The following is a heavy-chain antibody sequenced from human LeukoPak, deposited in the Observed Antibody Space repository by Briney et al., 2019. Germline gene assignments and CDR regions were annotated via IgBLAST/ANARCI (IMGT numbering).Heavy chain of an antibody. CDR1: GFTFSSYG. Sequence: GGSLRLSCAASGFTFSSYGMHWVRQAPGKGLEWVAFIRYDGSNKYYADSVKGRFTISRDNSKNTLYLQMNSLRAEDTAVYYCAKDSGYGDYLNWFDPWGQGTLVTVSS. V-gene: IGHV3-30*02. J-gene: IGHJ5*02. CDR3: AKDSGYGDYLNWFDP. CDR2: IRYDGSNK. D-gene: IGHD4-17*01.